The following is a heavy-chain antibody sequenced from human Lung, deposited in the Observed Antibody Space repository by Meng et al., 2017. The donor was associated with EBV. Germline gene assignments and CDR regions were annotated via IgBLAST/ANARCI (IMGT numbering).Heavy chain of an antibody. CDR2: INEHGSIT. Sequence: VQRVESGGALVRQGGYLKLSCEGSGYTFSRYWMHWVRQVPGKGLLWVSRINEHGSITTYADSVKGRFTISRDNAKNTMYLQMNSLRDEDTGVYFCSRDLVGSADSWGQGTLVTVSS. CDR1: GYTFSRYW. V-gene: IGHV3-74*01. CDR3: SRDLVGSADS. J-gene: IGHJ4*02. D-gene: IGHD3-16*01.